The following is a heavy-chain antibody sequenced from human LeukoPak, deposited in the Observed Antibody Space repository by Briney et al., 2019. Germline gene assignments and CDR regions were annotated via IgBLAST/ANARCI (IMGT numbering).Heavy chain of an antibody. Sequence: PSETLSLTCTVSGGSISSYYWSWIRQPARKGLEWIGRIYTSGSTNCNPSLKSRVTMSVDTSKNQFSLKLSSVTAADTAVYYCARGPDPYCSSTSCYAFDYWGQGTLVTVSS. J-gene: IGHJ4*02. CDR3: ARGPDPYCSSTSCYAFDY. CDR1: GGSISSYY. D-gene: IGHD2-2*01. V-gene: IGHV4-4*07. CDR2: IYTSGST.